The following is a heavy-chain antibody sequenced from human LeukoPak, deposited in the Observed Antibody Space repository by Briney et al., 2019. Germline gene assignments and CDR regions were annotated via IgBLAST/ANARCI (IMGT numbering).Heavy chain of an antibody. J-gene: IGHJ5*02. CDR1: GFTFSSYS. Sequence: GGSLRLSCAASGFTFSSYSMNWVRQAPGKGLEWVSSISSSSSYIYCADSVKGRFTISRDNAKNSLYLQMNSLRAEDTAVYYCARVYYDSSGYYPWGQGTLVTVSS. CDR3: ARVYYDSSGYYP. CDR2: ISSSSSYI. D-gene: IGHD3-22*01. V-gene: IGHV3-21*01.